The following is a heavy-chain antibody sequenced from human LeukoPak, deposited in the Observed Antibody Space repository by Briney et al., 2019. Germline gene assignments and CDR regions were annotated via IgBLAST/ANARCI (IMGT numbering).Heavy chain of an antibody. CDR2: INHSGST. V-gene: IGHV4-34*01. J-gene: IGHJ3*02. CDR3: ASTYSGSYVRVAFDI. CDR1: GGSFSGYY. Sequence: PSETLSLTCAVYGGSFSGYYWSWIRQPPGKGLEWIGEINHSGSTNYNPSLKSRVTISVDTSKNQVSLKLSSVTAADTAVYYCASTYSGSYVRVAFDIWGQGTMVTVSS. D-gene: IGHD1-26*01.